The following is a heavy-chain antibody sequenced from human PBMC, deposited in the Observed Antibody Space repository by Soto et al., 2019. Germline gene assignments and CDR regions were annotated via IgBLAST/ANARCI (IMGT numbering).Heavy chain of an antibody. CDR1: GFTFNSYS. J-gene: IGHJ6*02. CDR3: AREVEGAYDFWSGYYINYYYYGMDV. D-gene: IGHD3-3*01. Sequence: GGSLRLSCAASGFTFNSYSMNWVRQAPGKGLEWVSSISSSSSYIYYADSVKGRFTISRDNAKNSLYLQMNSLRAEDTAVYYCAREVEGAYDFWSGYYINYYYYGMDVWGQGTTVTVSS. CDR2: ISSSSSYI. V-gene: IGHV3-21*01.